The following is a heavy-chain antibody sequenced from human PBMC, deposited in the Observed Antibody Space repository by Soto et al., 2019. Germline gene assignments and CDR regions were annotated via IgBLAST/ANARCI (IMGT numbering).Heavy chain of an antibody. CDR1: GDSFSTYY. CDR3: ARGRSSVASRPASRWFDP. Sequence: SETLSLTCAVYGDSFSTYYWSWIRQAPGKGLEWIGEISYSANTNFNPSLKSRVTMSVDTSKKQLSLNLTSVTAADTAVYYCARGRSSVASRPASRWFDPWGQGTLVTVSS. V-gene: IGHV4-34*01. D-gene: IGHD6-6*01. J-gene: IGHJ5*02. CDR2: ISYSANT.